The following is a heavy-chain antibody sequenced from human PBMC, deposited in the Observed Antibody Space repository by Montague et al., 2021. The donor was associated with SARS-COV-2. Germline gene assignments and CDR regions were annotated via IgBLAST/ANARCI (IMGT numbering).Heavy chain of an antibody. CDR2: MHFTGKT. J-gene: IGHJ4*02. V-gene: IGHV4-4*07. D-gene: IGHD4/OR15-4a*01. CDR1: GASITNYY. CDR3: ARDRFDFGAGRKGRIDF. Sequence: SETLSLTCTVSGASITNYYWTWIRQPAGKGLEWIGRMHFTGKTNYSPSFSSRLTMSADTSKNQFSLKLTSVTAADTAIYYCARDRFDFGAGRKGRIDFWGQATLATLSS.